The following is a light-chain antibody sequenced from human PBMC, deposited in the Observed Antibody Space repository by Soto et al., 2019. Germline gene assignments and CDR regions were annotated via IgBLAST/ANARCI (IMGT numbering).Light chain of an antibody. CDR1: QSVSSGY. V-gene: IGKV3-20*01. CDR2: DTS. CDR3: QQYGSSPIT. Sequence: EIVLTQSPGTLSFSPGERATLSCRASQSVSSGYLAWFQQKPGQAPRVLIYDTSNRATGIPARFSGSGSGTDFTLTISRLEPEDFAVYYCQQYGSSPITFGQGTRLEIK. J-gene: IGKJ5*01.